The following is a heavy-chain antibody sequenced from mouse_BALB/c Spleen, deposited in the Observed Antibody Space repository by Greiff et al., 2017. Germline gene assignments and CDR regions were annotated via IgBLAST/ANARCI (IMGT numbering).Heavy chain of an antibody. CDR1: GYSFTGYN. CDR2: IDPYNGGT. D-gene: IGHD2-3*01. J-gene: IGHJ2*01. V-gene: IGHV1S135*01. Sequence: EVQLQQSGTVLARPGASVKISCKASGYSFTGYNMYWVKQSHRKSLEWIGYIDPYNGGTSYNQKSKGKATLTVDKSSSTAYMHLNSLTSEDSAIYYCARGSYDGYSNFDYWGQGTTLTVSS. CDR3: ARGSYDGYSNFDY.